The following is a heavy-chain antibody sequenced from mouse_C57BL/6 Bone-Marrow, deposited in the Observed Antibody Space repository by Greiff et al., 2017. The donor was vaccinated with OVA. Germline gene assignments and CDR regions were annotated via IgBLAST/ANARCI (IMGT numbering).Heavy chain of an antibody. J-gene: IGHJ3*01. D-gene: IGHD2-1*01. Sequence: QVQLQQSGPELVKPGASVKISCKASGYAFSSSWMNWVKQRPGKGLEWIGRIYPGDGDTNYNGKFKGKATLTADKSSSTAYMQLSSLTSEDSAVYFCANYGNVAYWGKGTLVSVSA. V-gene: IGHV1-82*01. CDR2: IYPGDGDT. CDR1: GYAFSSSW. CDR3: ANYGNVAY.